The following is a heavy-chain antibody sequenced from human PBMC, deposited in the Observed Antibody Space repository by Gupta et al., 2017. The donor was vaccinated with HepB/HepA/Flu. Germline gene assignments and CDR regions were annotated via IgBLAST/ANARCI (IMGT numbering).Heavy chain of an antibody. J-gene: IGHJ5*02. CDR2: ISSGGLTT. D-gene: IGHD2-2*01. V-gene: IGHV3-48*03. Sequence: EVQLVESGGGLVQPGRSLRLSCPASGFPLSRYALNWVRQAPGKGLEWVSYISSGGLTTHYADSVKGRFTISRDDAKNSLYLQMNSLRAEDTAVYYCAGSPGDIVVESSASPFDPWGQGTLVTVSS. CDR1: GFPLSRYA. CDR3: AGSPGDIVVESSASPFDP.